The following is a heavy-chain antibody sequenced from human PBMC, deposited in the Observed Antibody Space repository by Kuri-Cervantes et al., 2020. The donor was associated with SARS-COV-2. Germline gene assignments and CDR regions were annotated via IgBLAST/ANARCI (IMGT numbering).Heavy chain of an antibody. CDR3: ATAGWFDP. CDR2: INSDGSST. J-gene: IGHJ5*02. Sequence: GGSLRLSCEASGFIFRSFVMSWVRQAPGKGLVWVSRINSDGSSTSYADSVKGRFTISRDNAKNTLYLQMNSLRAEDTAVYYCATAGWFDPWGQGTRVTVSS. V-gene: IGHV3-74*01. CDR1: GFIFRSFV.